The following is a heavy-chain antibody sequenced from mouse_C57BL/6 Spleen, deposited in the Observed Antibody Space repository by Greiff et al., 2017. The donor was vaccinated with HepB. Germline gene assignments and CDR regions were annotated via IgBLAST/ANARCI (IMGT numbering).Heavy chain of an antibody. V-gene: IGHV1-55*01. D-gene: IGHD1-1*01. CDR3: AASFITTVVEYFDV. J-gene: IGHJ1*03. Sequence: VQLQQPGAELVKPGASVKMSCKASGYTFPSYWITWVKQRPGQGPEWIGDIYPGSGSTNYNEKFKSKATLTVDTSSSTAYMQLSSLTSEDSAVYYCAASFITTVVEYFDVWGTGTTVTVSS. CDR1: GYTFPSYW. CDR2: IYPGSGST.